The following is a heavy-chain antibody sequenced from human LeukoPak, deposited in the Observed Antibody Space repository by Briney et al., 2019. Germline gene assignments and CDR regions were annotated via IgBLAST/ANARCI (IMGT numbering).Heavy chain of an antibody. J-gene: IGHJ6*02. CDR3: ARDRLERHFYYYGMGV. D-gene: IGHD1-1*01. V-gene: IGHV3-21*01. Sequence: GGSLRLSCAASGFTFGSYSMNWVRQAPGKGLEWVSSITSSSSYIYYADSVKGRFTISRDNAKNSLYLQMNSLRAEDTAVYYCARDRLERHFYYYGMGVWGQGTTVTVSS. CDR1: GFTFGSYS. CDR2: ITSSSSYI.